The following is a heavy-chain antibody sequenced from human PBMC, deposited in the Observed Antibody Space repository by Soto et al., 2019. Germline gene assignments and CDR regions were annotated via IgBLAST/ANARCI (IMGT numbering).Heavy chain of an antibody. D-gene: IGHD6-19*01. V-gene: IGHV4-39*01. J-gene: IGHJ3*02. CDR2: IYYSGST. Sequence: QLQLQESGPGLVKPSETLSLTCTVSGGSISSSSYYWGWIRQPPGKGLEWIGSIYYSGSTYYNPSLKSRVTLSVHTAKNQFSLKLSAVTAADTAVYYCARRIAVAGFAFDIWGQGTMVTVSS. CDR3: ARRIAVAGFAFDI. CDR1: GGSISSSSYY.